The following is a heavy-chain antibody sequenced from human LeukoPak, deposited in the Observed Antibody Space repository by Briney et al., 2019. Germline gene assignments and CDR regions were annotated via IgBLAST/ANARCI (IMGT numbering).Heavy chain of an antibody. CDR2: INHSGST. Sequence: SETPSLTCAVYGGSFSGYYWSWIRQPPGKGLEWIGEINHSGSTNYNPSLKSRVTISVDTSKNQFSLKLSSVTAADTAVYYCARGRRGAARRGGYYFDYWGQGTLVTVSS. CDR1: GGSFSGYY. V-gene: IGHV4-34*01. D-gene: IGHD6-6*01. CDR3: ARGRRGAARRGGYYFDY. J-gene: IGHJ4*02.